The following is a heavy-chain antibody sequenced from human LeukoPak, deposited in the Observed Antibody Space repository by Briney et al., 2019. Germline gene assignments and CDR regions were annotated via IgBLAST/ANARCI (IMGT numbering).Heavy chain of an antibody. V-gene: IGHV5-51*01. Sequence: GESLKISCKGSGYSFTSYWIGWVRQMPGKGLEWMGIIYPGDSDTRYSPSFQGQVTISADKSISTAYLQWSSLKASDSAMYYCALRDYYGSGSSNYFDYWGQGTLVTVSS. CDR3: ALRDYYGSGSSNYFDY. J-gene: IGHJ4*02. D-gene: IGHD3-10*01. CDR1: GYSFTSYW. CDR2: IYPGDSDT.